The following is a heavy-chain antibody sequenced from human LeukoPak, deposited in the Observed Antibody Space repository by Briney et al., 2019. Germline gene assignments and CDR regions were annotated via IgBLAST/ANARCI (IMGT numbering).Heavy chain of an antibody. V-gene: IGHV3-30*04. CDR1: GFTFSSYA. Sequence: PGRSLRLSCAASGFTFSSYAMHWVRQAPGKGLEWVAVISYDGTNKYYADSVKGRFTISRDNAKNSLFLQMNSLRVEETAVYYCARGFYYYDSSGPNDAFDMWGQGTMVTVSS. D-gene: IGHD3-22*01. CDR3: ARGFYYYDSSGPNDAFDM. CDR2: ISYDGTNK. J-gene: IGHJ3*02.